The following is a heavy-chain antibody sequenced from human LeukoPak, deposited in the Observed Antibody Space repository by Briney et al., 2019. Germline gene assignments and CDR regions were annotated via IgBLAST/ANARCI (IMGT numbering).Heavy chain of an antibody. V-gene: IGHV3-66*01. Sequence: ETLSLTCAVYGGSFSGYYWSWIRQPPGKGLEWVSVIYSGGSTYYADSVKGRFTISRDNSKNTLYLQMNSLRAEDTAVYYCARVRRSGYSSGWYEYSFDYWGQGTLVTVSS. J-gene: IGHJ4*02. CDR1: GGSFSGYY. CDR2: IYSGGST. D-gene: IGHD6-19*01. CDR3: ARVRRSGYSSGWYEYSFDY.